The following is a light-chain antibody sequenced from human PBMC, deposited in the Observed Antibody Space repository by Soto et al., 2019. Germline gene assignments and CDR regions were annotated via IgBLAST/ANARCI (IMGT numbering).Light chain of an antibody. Sequence: EIVLTQSPATLSLSPGEGATLSCSARQSVSTYLAWYQQKPGQAPRLLIYDASNRATVIPARFSGSGSGTDFTLTRGILWPDDFANYYRQQRSNWPSTFGQGTRLEIK. CDR1: QSVSTY. CDR2: DAS. V-gene: IGKV3-11*01. J-gene: IGKJ5*01. CDR3: QQRSNWPST.